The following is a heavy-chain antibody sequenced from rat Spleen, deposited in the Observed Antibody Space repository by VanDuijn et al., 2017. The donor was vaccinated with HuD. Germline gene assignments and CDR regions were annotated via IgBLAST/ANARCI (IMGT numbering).Heavy chain of an antibody. D-gene: IGHD1-12*02. CDR2: INNAGST. V-gene: IGHV3-3*01. J-gene: IGHJ2*01. CDR1: GHSITSTSS. CDR3: ARSDGTHYYLPFAD. Sequence: EVQLQESGPGLVKPSQSLSLTCSVTGHSITSTSSWNWIRTFPGNNLEGLGYINNAGSTNYNPSLKSRISITRDTSKNQFFLQVDSVTTEDTATYYCARSDGTHYYLPFADWGQGVMVTVSS.